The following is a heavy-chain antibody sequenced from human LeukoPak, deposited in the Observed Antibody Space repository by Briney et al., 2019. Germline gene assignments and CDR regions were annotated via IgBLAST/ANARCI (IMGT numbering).Heavy chain of an antibody. J-gene: IGHJ4*01. Sequence: SETLSLTCTVSGYSISSGYYWGWIRQPPGKGLEWIGSFYDSGNTYYNPSLKSRVTISVDTSKNQFSLKVRSVTAAAPAVHFCARGKSRGSHXDYSXHXTLXTVSX. CDR3: ARGKSRGSHXDY. CDR1: GYSISSGYY. V-gene: IGHV4-38-2*02. CDR2: FYDSGNT. D-gene: IGHD6-19*01.